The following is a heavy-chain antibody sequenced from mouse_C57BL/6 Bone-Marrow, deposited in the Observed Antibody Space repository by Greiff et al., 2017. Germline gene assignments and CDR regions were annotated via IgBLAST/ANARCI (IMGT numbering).Heavy chain of an antibody. V-gene: IGHV1-81*01. CDR2: IYPRSGNT. D-gene: IGHD1-1*01. Sequence: VQLQQSGAELARPGASVKLSCKASGYTFTSYGISWVKQRTGQGLEWIGEIYPRSGNTYYNEKFKGKATLTADKSSSTAYMELRSLTSEDSAVYFCAGRDYYGSRGYAMDYWGQGTSVTVSA. CDR1: GYTFTSYG. J-gene: IGHJ4*01. CDR3: AGRDYYGSRGYAMDY.